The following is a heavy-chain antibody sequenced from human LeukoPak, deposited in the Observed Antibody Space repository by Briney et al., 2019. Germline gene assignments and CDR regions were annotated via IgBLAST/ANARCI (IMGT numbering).Heavy chain of an antibody. D-gene: IGHD6-13*01. V-gene: IGHV3-53*01. CDR2: IYSGGST. Sequence: GGSLRLSCAASGFTVSSNYMSWVRQAPGKGLEWVSVIYSGGSTYYADSVKGRFTISRDNSKNTLYLQMNSLRAEDTAVYYCARDRPSSREAFDIWGQGTMVTVSS. J-gene: IGHJ3*02. CDR1: GFTVSSNY. CDR3: ARDRPSSREAFDI.